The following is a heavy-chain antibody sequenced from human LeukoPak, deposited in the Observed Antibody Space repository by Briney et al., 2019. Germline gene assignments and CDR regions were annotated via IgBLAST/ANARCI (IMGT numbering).Heavy chain of an antibody. CDR3: AREEDGYNRPLGY. V-gene: IGHV4-39*07. CDR2: IYYSGST. CDR1: GRSISSSSYY. Sequence: SETLSLTCTVSGRSISSSSYYWGWIRQPPGKGLEWIGSIYYSGSTYYNPSLKSRVTISVDTSKNQFSLKLSSVTAADTAVYYCAREEDGYNRPLGYWGQGTLVTVSS. D-gene: IGHD5-24*01. J-gene: IGHJ4*02.